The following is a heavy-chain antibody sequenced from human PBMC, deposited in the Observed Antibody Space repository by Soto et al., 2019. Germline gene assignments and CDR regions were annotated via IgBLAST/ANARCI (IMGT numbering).Heavy chain of an antibody. V-gene: IGHV3-23*01. D-gene: IGHD5-18*01. CDR1: GFTFTTSS. J-gene: IGHJ3*02. Sequence: EVQVLESGGDLVQPGGSLRLTCAVSGFTFTTSSINWVRQAPGKGLKWVSSISGNGYTTYYADSVTGRFTISTDNSKSTVFLQMNSLRVEDTALYYCAKGVEHSTADAFETWGQGTMVTVSS. CDR3: AKGVEHSTADAFET. CDR2: ISGNGYTT.